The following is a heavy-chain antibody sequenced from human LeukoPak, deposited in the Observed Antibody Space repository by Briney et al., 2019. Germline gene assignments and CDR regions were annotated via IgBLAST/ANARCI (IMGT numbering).Heavy chain of an antibody. CDR1: GYTFTGYY. V-gene: IGHV1-2*02. Sequence: GASVKVSCKASGYTFTGYYMHWVRQAPGPGLEWMGWINPNSGGTNYAQKFQGRVTMTRDTSISTAYMELSRLRSDDTAVYYRARDEGYCSSTSCYGTPIQDYYFDYWGQGTLVTVSS. D-gene: IGHD2-2*01. CDR2: INPNSGGT. CDR3: ARDEGYCSSTSCYGTPIQDYYFDY. J-gene: IGHJ4*02.